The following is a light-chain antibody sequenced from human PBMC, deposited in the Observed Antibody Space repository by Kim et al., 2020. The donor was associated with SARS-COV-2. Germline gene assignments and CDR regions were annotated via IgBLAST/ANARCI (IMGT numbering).Light chain of an antibody. CDR2: GKN. Sequence: SSELTQDPAVSVALGQTVRITCQGDSLRTYYATWYRQKPGQAPVLVIYGKNNRPSGIPDPFPGSSSGNTASLTVTGAQAEDEADYYCKARDSSGTVVFGGGTQLTVL. CDR3: KARDSSGTVV. CDR1: SLRTYY. J-gene: IGLJ2*01. V-gene: IGLV3-19*01.